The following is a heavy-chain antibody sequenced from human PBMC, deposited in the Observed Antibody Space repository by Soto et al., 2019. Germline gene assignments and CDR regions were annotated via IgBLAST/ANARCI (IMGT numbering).Heavy chain of an antibody. V-gene: IGHV6-1*01. CDR2: TYYRSKWYN. CDR3: ARDNWNYVGYYCYGMDV. D-gene: IGHD1-7*01. Sequence: PSQTLSLTCAISGDSVSSNSAAWNWIRQSPSRGLEWLGRTYYRSKWYNDYAVSVKSRITINPDTSKNQFSLQLNSVTPEDTAVYYCARDNWNYVGYYCYGMDVWGQGTTVTGSS. J-gene: IGHJ6*02. CDR1: GDSVSSNSAA.